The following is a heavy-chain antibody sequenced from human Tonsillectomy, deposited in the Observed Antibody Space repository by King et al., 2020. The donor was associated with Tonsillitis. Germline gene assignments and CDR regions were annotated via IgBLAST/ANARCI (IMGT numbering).Heavy chain of an antibody. D-gene: IGHD4-17*01. CDR1: GFTFSGYW. CDR2: IKNDGSSS. CDR3: AKDDYASF. J-gene: IGHJ4*02. V-gene: IGHV3-74*01. Sequence: VQLVESGGGLVQPGGSLRLSCAASGFTFSGYWMHWIRQAPGKGLVWVSRIKNDGSSSSYADSVKGRFIISRDNAKNTLYLQMNSLRAEDTAVYYCAKDDYASFWGQGARVTVSS.